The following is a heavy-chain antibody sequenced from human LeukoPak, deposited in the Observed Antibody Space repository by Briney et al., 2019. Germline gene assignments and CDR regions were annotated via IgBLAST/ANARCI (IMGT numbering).Heavy chain of an antibody. CDR2: IYNGVPT. Sequence: PSETLSLICTTSGAPISRFYWSWVRQPPGKGLEWIGNIYNGVPTFFNPSLKSRVTLSVGTSKTQFSLQLASVTAADTAVYYCVQTTGWPGFDYWGQGILVTVSS. D-gene: IGHD6-19*01. J-gene: IGHJ4*02. CDR1: GAPISRFY. V-gene: IGHV4-4*09. CDR3: VQTTGWPGFDY.